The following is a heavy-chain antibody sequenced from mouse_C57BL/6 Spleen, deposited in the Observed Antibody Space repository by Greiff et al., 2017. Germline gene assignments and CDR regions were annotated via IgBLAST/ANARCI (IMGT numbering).Heavy chain of an antibody. CDR3: TYNGNDEGDFDY. D-gene: IGHD2-2*01. J-gene: IGHJ2*02. CDR2: IRNKDNDHAT. CDR1: GFTFSDAW. Sequence: EVQLEESGGGLVQPGGSMKLSCAASGFTFSDAWMDWVRQSPEKGLEWVAEIRNKDNDHATYSADSVKGRLAISRDESKRRVYRQTNSDRAEDTGISYCTYNGNDEGDFDYWGQGTSLTVSS. V-gene: IGHV6-6*01.